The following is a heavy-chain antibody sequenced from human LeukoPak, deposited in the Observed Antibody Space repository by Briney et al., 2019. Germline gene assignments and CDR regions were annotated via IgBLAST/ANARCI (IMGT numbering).Heavy chain of an antibody. CDR2: ISVSGNT. D-gene: IGHD4-17*01. CDR1: GFTLSSYA. Sequence: GGSLRLSCAASGFTLSSYAMSWVRQGPGKGLEWVSAISVSGNTYHADPVKGRFTISRGSSKNTLYLQMNSLRAGDAAVYYCAKATSVTTLFDYWGQGTLVTVSS. CDR3: AKATSVTTLFDY. J-gene: IGHJ4*02. V-gene: IGHV3-23*01.